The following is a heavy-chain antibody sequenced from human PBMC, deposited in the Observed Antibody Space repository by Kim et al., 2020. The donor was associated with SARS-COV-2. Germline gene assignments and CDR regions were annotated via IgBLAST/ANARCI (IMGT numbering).Heavy chain of an antibody. Sequence: GSTYDADSVKGRFTISGDNSKNTLYLQMNSLRAEDTAVYYCAKGVAAAGKWGQGTLVTVSS. CDR3: AKGVAAAGK. CDR2: GST. J-gene: IGHJ4*02. V-gene: IGHV3-23*01. D-gene: IGHD6-13*01.